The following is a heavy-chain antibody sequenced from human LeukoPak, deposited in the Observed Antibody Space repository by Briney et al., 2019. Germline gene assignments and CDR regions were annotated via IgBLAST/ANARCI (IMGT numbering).Heavy chain of an antibody. D-gene: IGHD6-13*01. CDR3: ARDLGYSSSWYGGYYYYGMDV. J-gene: IGHJ6*02. CDR1: GFTFSSYA. V-gene: IGHV3-64*01. CDR2: ISSNGGST. Sequence: GGSLRLSCAASGFTFSSYAMHWVRQAPGKGLEYVSAISSNGGSTYYANSVEGRFTISRDNSKNTLYLQMGSLRAEDMAVYYCARDLGYSSSWYGGYYYYGMDVWGQGTTVTVSS.